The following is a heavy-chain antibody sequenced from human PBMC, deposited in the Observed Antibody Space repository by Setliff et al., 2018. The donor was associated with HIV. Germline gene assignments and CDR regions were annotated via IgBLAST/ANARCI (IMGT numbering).Heavy chain of an antibody. V-gene: IGHV1-18*01. Sequence: ASVKVSCKSSGYTFSQYGISWVRQAPGQGLEWMGWISTYNGQRNYAQKVQGRVTFTTDTSTSTAYMELRSLRSDDTAVYYCAREGVREPPSNTLYYGMDVWGQGTTVTGSS. J-gene: IGHJ6*02. CDR1: GYTFSQYG. D-gene: IGHD3-10*01. CDR3: AREGVREPPSNTLYYGMDV. CDR2: ISTYNGQR.